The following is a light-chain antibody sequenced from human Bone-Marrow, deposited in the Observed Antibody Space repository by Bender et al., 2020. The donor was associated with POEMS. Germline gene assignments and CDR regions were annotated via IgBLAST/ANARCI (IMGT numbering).Light chain of an antibody. V-gene: IGLV2-23*03. Sequence: QSALTQAASVSGSPGQSITISCTGASSDFGTYNLVSWYQQRPDKAPKLIIYEGNKRPSGVSNRFSGSKSGNMASLTISGLQAEDEADYYCCSYVGSSTFYVFGTGTKVTVL. CDR2: EGN. CDR3: CSYVGSSTFYV. J-gene: IGLJ1*01. CDR1: SSDFGTYNL.